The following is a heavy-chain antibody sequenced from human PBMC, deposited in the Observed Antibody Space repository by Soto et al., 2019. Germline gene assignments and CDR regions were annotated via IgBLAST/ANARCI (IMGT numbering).Heavy chain of an antibody. CDR2: ISYDGSNK. V-gene: IGHV3-30-3*01. Sequence: QVQLVEPGGGVVQPGRSLRLSCAASGFTFSSYAMHWVRQAPGKGLEWVAVISYDGSNKYYADSVKGRFTISRDNSKNTLYLQMNSLRAEDTAVYYCARGYYYDSSGYTTNDYWGQGTLVTVSS. CDR3: ARGYYYDSSGYTTNDY. CDR1: GFTFSSYA. D-gene: IGHD3-22*01. J-gene: IGHJ4*02.